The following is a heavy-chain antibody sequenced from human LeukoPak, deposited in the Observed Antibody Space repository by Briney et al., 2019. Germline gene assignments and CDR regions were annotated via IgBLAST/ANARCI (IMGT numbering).Heavy chain of an antibody. J-gene: IGHJ3*02. Sequence: PGGSLRLSCAASGFTFSSYAMSWVRQAPGKGLEWVSAISGSGGSTYYADSVKGRFTISRDNSKNTLYLQMNSLRAEDTAVYYCAKAMRQSQQKSREAAFDIWGQGTMVTVSS. D-gene: IGHD2-2*01. CDR2: ISGSGGST. CDR1: GFTFSSYA. V-gene: IGHV3-23*01. CDR3: AKAMRQSQQKSREAAFDI.